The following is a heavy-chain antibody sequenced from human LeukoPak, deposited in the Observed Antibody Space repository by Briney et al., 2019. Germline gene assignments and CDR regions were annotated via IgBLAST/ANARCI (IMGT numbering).Heavy chain of an antibody. CDR1: GFTVSSNY. CDR3: ASLVWGPGYYYDSSGYCES. Sequence: PGGSLRLSCAASGFTVSSNYMSWVRQAPGKGLEWVSVIYSGGSTYYADSVKGRFTISRDNSKNTLYLQMNSLRAEDTAVYYCASLVWGPGYYYDSSGYCESWGQGTLVTVSS. D-gene: IGHD3-22*01. V-gene: IGHV3-66*02. CDR2: IYSGGST. J-gene: IGHJ5*02.